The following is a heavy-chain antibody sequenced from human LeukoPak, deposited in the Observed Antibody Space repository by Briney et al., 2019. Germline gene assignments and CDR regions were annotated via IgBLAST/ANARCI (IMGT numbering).Heavy chain of an antibody. CDR3: ARARFDY. Sequence: PSETLSLTCAVSGYSISSGNYWGWIRQPPGKGLEWIGTISYSGTTYYNPSLKSRVTISLDASKNKFSLKLSSVTAADTAVYYCARARFDYWGQGTLVTVSS. CDR2: ISYSGTT. D-gene: IGHD6-6*01. V-gene: IGHV4-38-2*01. CDR1: GYSISSGNY. J-gene: IGHJ4*02.